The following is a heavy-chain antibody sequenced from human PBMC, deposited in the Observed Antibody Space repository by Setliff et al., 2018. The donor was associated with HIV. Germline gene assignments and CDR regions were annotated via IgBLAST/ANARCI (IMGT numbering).Heavy chain of an antibody. Sequence: SETLSLTCTVSGGSINSHYWSWIRQPPGKGLEYIGYIYFAGITNYNPSLQSRVTISIDTTKKQLFLRVRSVTAADTAVYYCARGGYSSKWYSWFDPWGQGTLVTVSS. CDR1: GGSINSHY. V-gene: IGHV4-59*11. D-gene: IGHD2-2*01. CDR3: ARGGYSSKWYSWFDP. CDR2: IYFAGIT. J-gene: IGHJ5*01.